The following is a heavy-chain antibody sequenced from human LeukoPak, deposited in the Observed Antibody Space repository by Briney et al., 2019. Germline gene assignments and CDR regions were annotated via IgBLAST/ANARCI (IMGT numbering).Heavy chain of an antibody. D-gene: IGHD6-19*01. Sequence: GGSPRLSCVASGISFSSHGMDWVRQAPGKGLEWVAVIAADGGVKHYADSVKGRFTLSRDNSKNTLYLQMNSLSVEDTAVYYCAREATWGQWYFDHWGQGTPVTVSS. V-gene: IGHV3-30*03. CDR2: IAADGGVK. J-gene: IGHJ4*02. CDR3: AREATWGQWYFDH. CDR1: GISFSSHG.